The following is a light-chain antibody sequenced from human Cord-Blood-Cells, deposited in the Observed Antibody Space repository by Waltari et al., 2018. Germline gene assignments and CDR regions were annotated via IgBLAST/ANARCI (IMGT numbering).Light chain of an antibody. CDR3: CSYAGSYTDV. J-gene: IGLJ1*01. Sequence: QSALTQPRSVSGSPGQSVTISCTGTSSDVGGYNYVSWYQQHPGKAPKLMIYDVSKRPSGWLDLFSGSRTGNWASRTSSGLQAEDEADYYCCSYAGSYTDVFGTGTKVTVL. CDR1: SSDVGGYNY. V-gene: IGLV2-11*01. CDR2: DVS.